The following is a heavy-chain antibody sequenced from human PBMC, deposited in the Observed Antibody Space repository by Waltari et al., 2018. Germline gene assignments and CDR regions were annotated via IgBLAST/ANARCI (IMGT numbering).Heavy chain of an antibody. CDR3: ARTHGYNSLDV. CDR1: GDSFSNW. CDR2: IHGNSVNP. D-gene: IGHD1-1*01. Sequence: QVQLQESGPGLVKPSETLSLTCAVSGDSFSNWWSWIRQPPGEGLEWIGEIHGNSVNPNYNPSLKSRVTSSKDASKGQFSRKVTSMTAADTAVYYCARTHGYNSLDVWGRGVLVTVSS. J-gene: IGHJ4*02. V-gene: IGHV4-4*02.